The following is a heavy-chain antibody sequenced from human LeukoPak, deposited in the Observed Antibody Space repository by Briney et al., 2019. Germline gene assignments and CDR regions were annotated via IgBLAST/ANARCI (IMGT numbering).Heavy chain of an antibody. Sequence: SVKVSCKASGGTFSSYAISWVRQAPGQGLEWMGRIIPIFGTANYAQKFQGRVTTTTDESTSTAYMELSSLRSEDTAVYYCARGRRHGDYERRYYFDYWGQGTLVTVSS. D-gene: IGHD4-17*01. CDR1: GGTFSSYA. CDR2: IIPIFGTA. V-gene: IGHV1-69*05. J-gene: IGHJ4*02. CDR3: ARGRRHGDYERRYYFDY.